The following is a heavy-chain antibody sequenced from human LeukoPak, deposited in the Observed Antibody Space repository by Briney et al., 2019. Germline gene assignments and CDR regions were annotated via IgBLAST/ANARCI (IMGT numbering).Heavy chain of an antibody. CDR3: ARDGFRYTSSSGRYYYYGMDV. CDR2: ISGSGSTI. Sequence: GGSLRLSCAASGFTFSSYEMNWVRQAPGKGLEWVSYISGSGSTIYYADSVMGRFTISRDNAKNSLYLQMNSLRAEDTAVYYCARDGFRYTSSSGRYYYYGMDVWGQGTTVTVSS. D-gene: IGHD6-6*01. CDR1: GFTFSSYE. V-gene: IGHV3-48*03. J-gene: IGHJ6*02.